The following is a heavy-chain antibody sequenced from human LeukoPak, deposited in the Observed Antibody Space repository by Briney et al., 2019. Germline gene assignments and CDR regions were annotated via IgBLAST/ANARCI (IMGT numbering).Heavy chain of an antibody. V-gene: IGHV3-53*01. CDR2: IYSGGST. CDR3: AKNDLDSSGYYYFDY. D-gene: IGHD3-22*01. CDR1: GFTVSSNY. J-gene: IGHJ4*02. Sequence: GGSLRLSCAASGFTVSSNYMSWVRQAPGKGLEWVSVIYSGGSTYYADSVKGRFTISRDNSKNTLYLQMNSLRAEDTAVYYCAKNDLDSSGYYYFDYWGQGTLVTVSS.